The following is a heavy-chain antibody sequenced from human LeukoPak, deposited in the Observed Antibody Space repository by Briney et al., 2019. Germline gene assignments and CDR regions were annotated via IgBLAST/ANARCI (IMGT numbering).Heavy chain of an antibody. CDR3: ARGGATKHAFDI. D-gene: IGHD5-12*01. CDR2: MNPNSGNT. Sequence: ASVKVSCKASGYTFTSYDINWVRQATEQGLEWMGWMNPNSGNTGYAQKFQGRVTMTRNTSISTAYMELSSLRSEDTAVYYCARGGATKHAFDIWGQGTMVTVSS. V-gene: IGHV1-8*01. CDR1: GYTFTSYD. J-gene: IGHJ3*02.